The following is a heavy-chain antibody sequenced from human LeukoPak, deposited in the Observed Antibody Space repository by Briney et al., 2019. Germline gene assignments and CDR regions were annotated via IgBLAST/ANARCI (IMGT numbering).Heavy chain of an antibody. V-gene: IGHV3-30-3*01. D-gene: IGHD5-18*01. Sequence: PGRSLRLPCAASGFTFSNYAMHWVRQAPGKGLEWVALISHDGNNKYYADSVKGRFTISRDNSNNTLYLQMNSLRAEDTAVYRCARGDGYSYGLTDYWGQGTLVTVSS. CDR3: ARGDGYSYGLTDY. CDR1: GFTFSNYA. CDR2: ISHDGNNK. J-gene: IGHJ4*02.